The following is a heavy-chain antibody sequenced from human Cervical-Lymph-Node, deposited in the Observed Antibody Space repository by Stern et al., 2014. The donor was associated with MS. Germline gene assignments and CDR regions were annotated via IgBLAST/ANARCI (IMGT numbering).Heavy chain of an antibody. CDR3: AREVRWSHVDY. CDR1: GGSVSSANYY. J-gene: IGHJ4*02. CDR2: IYCSGDT. Sequence: QVQLQESGPGLVKPSGTLSLTCTVSGGSVSSANYYWSWIRQPTGKGLEGIGYIYCSGDTNYNPSLGSRGTLSIDAANNQFMQTLTSVTAAATAIYYCAREVRWSHVDYWGQGTLVTVSS. V-gene: IGHV4-61*01. D-gene: IGHD4-23*01.